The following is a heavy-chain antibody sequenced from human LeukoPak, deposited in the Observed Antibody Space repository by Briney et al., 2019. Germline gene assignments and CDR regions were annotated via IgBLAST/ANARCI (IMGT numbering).Heavy chain of an antibody. Sequence: PSETLSLTRAVSGGSISSYYWSWIRQPPGKGLEWIGYIYYSGSTNYNPSLKSRVTISVDTSKNQFSLKLSSVTAADTAVYYCAAGNLNWNYLAYFDYWGQGTLVTVSS. CDR2: IYYSGST. D-gene: IGHD1-7*01. V-gene: IGHV4-59*01. CDR1: GGSISSYY. CDR3: AAGNLNWNYLAYFDY. J-gene: IGHJ4*02.